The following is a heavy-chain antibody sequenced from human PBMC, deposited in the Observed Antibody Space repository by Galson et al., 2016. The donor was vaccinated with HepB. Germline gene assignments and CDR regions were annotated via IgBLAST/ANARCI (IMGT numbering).Heavy chain of an antibody. V-gene: IGHV4-34*01. Sequence: SETLSLTCAVYGGSFSDYYCNWIRQPPGGGLEWIGEINHRGDTTNNSSLKRRVTISVDTSKNQFSLKLSSVTAADTAVYYCARGTVPAGRGSLTFDPWGQGTLVTVSS. D-gene: IGHD2-2*01. CDR3: ARGTVPAGRGSLTFDP. CDR1: GGSFSDYY. J-gene: IGHJ5*02. CDR2: INHRGDT.